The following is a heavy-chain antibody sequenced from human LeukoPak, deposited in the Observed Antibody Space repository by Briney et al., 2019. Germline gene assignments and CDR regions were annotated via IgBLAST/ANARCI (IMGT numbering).Heavy chain of an antibody. CDR3: ARDSYYDFWSGYYMYYYYYGMDV. V-gene: IGHV3-30*03. J-gene: IGHJ6*02. CDR2: ISYDGSNK. D-gene: IGHD3-3*01. Sequence: GGSLRLSCAASGFTFSSYGMHWVRQAPGKGLEWVAVISYDGSNKYYADSVKGRFTISRDNSKNTLYLQMNSLRAEDTAVYYCARDSYYDFWSGYYMYYYYYGMDVWGQGTTVTVSS. CDR1: GFTFSSYG.